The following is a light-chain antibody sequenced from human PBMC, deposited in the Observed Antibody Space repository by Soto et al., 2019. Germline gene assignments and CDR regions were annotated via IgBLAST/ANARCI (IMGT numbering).Light chain of an antibody. CDR2: GAS. V-gene: IGKV3-20*01. CDR3: QQYGSSPPFT. J-gene: IGKJ3*01. Sequence: EIVLTQSPGTLSLSPGERATLSCRASQSVSTRYLAWFQQKPGQAPRLLIYGASTRATGIPDRFSGGGSGTDFTLTISRLEPEDFAVYYCQQYGSSPPFTFGPGTKVDIK. CDR1: QSVSTRY.